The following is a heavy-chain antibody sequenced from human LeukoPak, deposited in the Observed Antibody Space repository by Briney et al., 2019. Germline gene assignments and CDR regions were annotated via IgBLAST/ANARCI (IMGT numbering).Heavy chain of an antibody. Sequence: GSLRLSCAASGFTFSSYWGWIRQPPGKGLEWIGTMYHSGSTNYNPSLKSRVTISVDTSKNQFSLKLSSVTAADTAVYFCARGFRGDNFDYWGQGTLVTVSS. CDR3: ARGFRGDNFDY. J-gene: IGHJ4*02. CDR1: GFTFSSY. D-gene: IGHD7-27*01. CDR2: MYHSGST. V-gene: IGHV4-38-2*01.